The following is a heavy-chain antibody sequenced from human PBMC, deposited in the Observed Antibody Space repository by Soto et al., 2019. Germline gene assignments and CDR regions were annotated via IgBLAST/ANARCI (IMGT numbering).Heavy chain of an antibody. V-gene: IGHV1-2*04. CDR3: ARDLRLEWLDSLYYYYYGMDG. Sequence: ASLQVSCNASVYTFPCYYIHLVRQAPGQGLEWMGWINPNSGGTNYAQKFQGWVTMTRDASISTAYMELSRLRSDDTAVYYCARDLRLEWLDSLYYYYYGMDGWGQGNTVTVS. CDR1: VYTFPCYY. CDR2: INPNSGGT. D-gene: IGHD3-3*01. J-gene: IGHJ6*02.